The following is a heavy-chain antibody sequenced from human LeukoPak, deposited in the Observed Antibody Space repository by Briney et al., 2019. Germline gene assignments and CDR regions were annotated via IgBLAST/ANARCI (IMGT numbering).Heavy chain of an antibody. CDR3: ARGYSGYDGGY. Sequence: GGSLRLSCAASGFTFSSYEMSWVRQAPGKGLEWVSYISSSSSTIYYADSVKGRFTISRDNAKNSLYLQMNSLRAEDTAVYYCARGYSGYDGGYWGQGTLVTVSS. J-gene: IGHJ4*02. D-gene: IGHD5-12*01. V-gene: IGHV3-48*01. CDR2: ISSSSSTI. CDR1: GFTFSSYE.